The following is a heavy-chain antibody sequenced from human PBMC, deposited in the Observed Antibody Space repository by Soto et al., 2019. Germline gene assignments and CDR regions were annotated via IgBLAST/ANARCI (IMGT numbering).Heavy chain of an antibody. CDR2: TYYRSKWYY. CDR3: ARSITGSAYFDY. CDR1: GDSVSSNSAT. Sequence: QVQLQQSGPGLVKPSQTLSFTCAISGDSVSSNSATWNWIRQSPSRGLQWLGRTYYRSKWYYDYAESVKSRITINPDTSNNQFSLQLISVTPEDTAVYYCARSITGSAYFDYWGQGTLVTVSS. J-gene: IGHJ4*02. V-gene: IGHV6-1*01. D-gene: IGHD3-10*01.